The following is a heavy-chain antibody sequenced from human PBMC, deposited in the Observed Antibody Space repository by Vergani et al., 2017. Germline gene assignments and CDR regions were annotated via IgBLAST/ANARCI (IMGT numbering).Heavy chain of an antibody. D-gene: IGHD3-10*01. Sequence: EVQLVQSGAEVKKPGESLKISCKGSGYRFTSYWIGWVRQMPGKGLEWMVIIYPGNSDTRYSPSFQGQVTISADKSISTAYLQWSSLKASDTAMYYCARVISMVRGFIYYGMDVWGQGTTVTVSS. CDR2: IYPGNSDT. CDR3: ARVISMVRGFIYYGMDV. J-gene: IGHJ6*02. V-gene: IGHV5-51*01. CDR1: GYRFTSYW.